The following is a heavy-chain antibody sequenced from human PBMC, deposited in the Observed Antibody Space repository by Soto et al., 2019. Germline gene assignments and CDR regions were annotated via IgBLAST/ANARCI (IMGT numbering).Heavy chain of an antibody. Sequence: PSQTLSLTCAISGDSVSSNSAAWNWIRQSPLRGLEWLGRTYYRSKWYNDYAVSVKSRITINPDTSKNQFSLQLNSVTPEDTAVYYCAREYSSSGVYYYYGMDVWGQGTTVTVSS. V-gene: IGHV6-1*01. D-gene: IGHD6-13*01. CDR2: TYYRSKWYN. CDR3: AREYSSSGVYYYYGMDV. CDR1: GDSVSSNSAA. J-gene: IGHJ6*02.